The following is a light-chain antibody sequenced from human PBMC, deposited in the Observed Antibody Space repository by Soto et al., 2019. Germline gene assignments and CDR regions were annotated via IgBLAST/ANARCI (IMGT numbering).Light chain of an antibody. J-gene: IGLJ1*01. Sequence: QSVLTQPPSASGSPGQSVTISCAGTSSDVGGYNYVSWYQQYPGKVPKLMIYEVSERPSGVPDRFSGSKSGNTAFLTVSGLQAEDEADYYCCSYAGSYTYYVFGTGTKVTVL. CDR2: EVS. V-gene: IGLV2-8*01. CDR1: SSDVGGYNY. CDR3: CSYAGSYTYYV.